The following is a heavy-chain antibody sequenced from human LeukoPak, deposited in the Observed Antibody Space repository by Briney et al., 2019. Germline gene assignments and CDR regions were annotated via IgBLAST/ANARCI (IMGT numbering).Heavy chain of an antibody. CDR1: GFTFSSYS. J-gene: IGHJ6*02. V-gene: IGHV3-21*01. D-gene: IGHD5-24*01. CDR3: ARVPDGHGSMDV. Sequence: GGSLRLSCAASGFTFSSYSMNWVRQAPGKGLEWVSSISSSSSYIYYADSVKGRFTISRDNAKNSLYLQMNSLRAEDTAVYYCARVPDGHGSMDVWGQGTTVTVSS. CDR2: ISSSSSYI.